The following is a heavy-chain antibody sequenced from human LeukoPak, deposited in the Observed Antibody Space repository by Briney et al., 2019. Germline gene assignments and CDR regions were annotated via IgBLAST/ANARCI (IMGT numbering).Heavy chain of an antibody. J-gene: IGHJ5*02. CDR2: ISAYNGNT. CDR1: GYTLTELS. Sequence: ASVKVSCKVSGYTLTELSMHWVRQAPGQGLEWMGWISAYNGNTNYAQKLQGRVTITTDTSTTTAYMELRSARSDDTAMYFCARLGYCSGSSCPTSYYNWFDPWGQGTLVTVSS. D-gene: IGHD2-15*01. V-gene: IGHV1-18*01. CDR3: ARLGYCSGSSCPTSYYNWFDP.